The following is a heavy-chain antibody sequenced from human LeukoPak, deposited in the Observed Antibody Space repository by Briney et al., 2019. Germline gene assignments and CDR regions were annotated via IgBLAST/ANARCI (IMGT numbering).Heavy chain of an antibody. CDR3: AREMGDREFYFDY. CDR1: GGTFSNFA. J-gene: IGHJ4*02. D-gene: IGHD3-10*01. V-gene: IGHV1-69*10. CDR2: IIPIVDVT. Sequence: SVKVSXKASGGTFSNFAFSWVRQAPGQGLQWVGGIIPIVDVTSYAQNFKGRVTITADESTTTAYMELSSLRSEDTAVYYCAREMGDREFYFDYWGQGTLVTVSS.